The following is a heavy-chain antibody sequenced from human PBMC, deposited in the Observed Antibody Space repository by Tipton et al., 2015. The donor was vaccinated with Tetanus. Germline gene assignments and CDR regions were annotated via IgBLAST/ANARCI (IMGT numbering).Heavy chain of an antibody. D-gene: IGHD3-9*01. Sequence: QSGAEVKKPGASVKVSCKASGYTFTGYYMHWVRQAPGQGLEWMGWINPNSGGTNYAQKFQGRVTMTRDTSISTAYMELSRLRSDDTAVYYCARVNDILTGYYSGGFDYWGQGTLVTVSS. CDR3: ARVNDILTGYYSGGFDY. J-gene: IGHJ4*02. CDR2: INPNSGGT. CDR1: GYTFTGYY. V-gene: IGHV1-2*02.